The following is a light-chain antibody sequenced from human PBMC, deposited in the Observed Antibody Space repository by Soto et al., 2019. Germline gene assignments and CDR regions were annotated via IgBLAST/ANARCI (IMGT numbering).Light chain of an antibody. CDR2: WAS. V-gene: IGKV4-1*01. CDR3: QQYYSTPWT. CDR1: QSIFYSSNNKNY. Sequence: DIVMTQSPDSLAVSLGERATINCKCSQSIFYSSNNKNYLTWYQQKPGQPPKLLIYWASTRESGVPDRFSGSGSGTDFTLTISSLQAEDVAVYYCQQYYSTPWTFGQGTKVEIK. J-gene: IGKJ1*01.